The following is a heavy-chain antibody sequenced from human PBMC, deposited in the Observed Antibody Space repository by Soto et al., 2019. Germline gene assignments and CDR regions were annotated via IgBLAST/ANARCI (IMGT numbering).Heavy chain of an antibody. CDR2: INPSGGST. CDR3: ARGYSSDDDPYYYYGMDV. D-gene: IGHD6-25*01. CDR1: GYTFTSYY. V-gene: IGHV1-46*01. J-gene: IGHJ6*02. Sequence: QVQLVQSGAEVKKPGASVKVSCKASGYTFTSYYMHWVRQAPGQGLEWMGIINPSGGSTSYAQKFQGRVTMTRDTSTSTVYMELSSLRSEDTAVYYCARGYSSDDDPYYYYGMDVWGQGTTVTVSS.